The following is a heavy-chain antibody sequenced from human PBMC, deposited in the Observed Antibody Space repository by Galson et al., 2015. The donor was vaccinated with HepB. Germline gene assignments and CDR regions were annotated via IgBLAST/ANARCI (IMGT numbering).Heavy chain of an antibody. J-gene: IGHJ4*02. Sequence: SLRLSCAASGFTFSSYGMHWVRQAPGKGLEWVAVIWYDGSNKYYADSVKGRFTISRDNSKNTLYLQMNSLRAEDTAVYYCARVRFDTAMALDYWGQGTLVTVSS. CDR3: ARVRFDTAMALDY. CDR2: IWYDGSNK. V-gene: IGHV3-33*01. CDR1: GFTFSSYG. D-gene: IGHD5-18*01.